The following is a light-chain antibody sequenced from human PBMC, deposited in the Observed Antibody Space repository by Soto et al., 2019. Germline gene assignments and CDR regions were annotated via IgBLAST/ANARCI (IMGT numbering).Light chain of an antibody. Sequence: QSALTQPPSASGSPGQSVTISCTGSSNDLGGYNYVSWYQHHPGKAPKLIIYEVRERLSGVPDRFSGSKSGNTAPLTVSGLQAEDEADYYCSSYGGSDNLIFGGGTKLTVL. CDR1: SNDLGGYNY. V-gene: IGLV2-8*01. CDR2: EVR. CDR3: SSYGGSDNLI. J-gene: IGLJ2*01.